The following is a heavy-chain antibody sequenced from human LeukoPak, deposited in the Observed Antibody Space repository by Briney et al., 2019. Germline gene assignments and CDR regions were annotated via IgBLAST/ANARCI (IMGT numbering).Heavy chain of an antibody. J-gene: IGHJ4*02. D-gene: IGHD2-15*01. CDR2: ISSSSGYI. CDR1: GFTFSSYS. CDR3: ARDRGYCSSGSCYGLYFDS. V-gene: IGHV3-21*01. Sequence: PGGSLRLSCAASGFTFSSYSMNWVRQAPGKGLEWVASISSSSGYIFYADSVKGRFTDSRDNAKNSLYLQISNLRAEDTALYYCARDRGYCSSGSCYGLYFDSWGQGTLVTVSS.